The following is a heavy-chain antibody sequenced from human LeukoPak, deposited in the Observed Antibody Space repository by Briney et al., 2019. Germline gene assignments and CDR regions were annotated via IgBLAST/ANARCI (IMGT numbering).Heavy chain of an antibody. CDR1: GFTFSSYS. Sequence: GGSLRLSCAASGFTFSSYSMNWVRQAPGKGLEWVSSISSSSSYIYYADSVKGRFTISRDNAKNSLYLQMNSLRAEDTAVYYCASNVDTAMDVDYWGQGTLVTVSS. CDR3: ASNVDTAMDVDY. V-gene: IGHV3-21*01. D-gene: IGHD5-18*01. CDR2: ISSSSSYI. J-gene: IGHJ4*02.